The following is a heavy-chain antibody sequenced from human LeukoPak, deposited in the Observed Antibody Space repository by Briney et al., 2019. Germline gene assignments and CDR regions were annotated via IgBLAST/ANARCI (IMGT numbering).Heavy chain of an antibody. V-gene: IGHV1-8*01. D-gene: IGHD4-17*01. CDR1: GYTFTSYD. CDR3: ARNPAHTGWFDP. CDR2: LNPNSGNT. J-gene: IGHJ5*02. Sequence: GASVKVSCKASGYTFTSYDINWARQATGQGLDWMGWLNPNSGNTGYAQKFQGRVSMTRDTSISTAYMELSSLRSEDTAVYYCARNPAHTGWFDPWGQGTLVTVSS.